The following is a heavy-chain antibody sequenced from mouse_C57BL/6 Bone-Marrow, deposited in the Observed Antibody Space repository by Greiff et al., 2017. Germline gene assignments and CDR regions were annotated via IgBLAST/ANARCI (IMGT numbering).Heavy chain of an antibody. Sequence: VQLQESGPGLVAPSQSLSLTCTVSGFSLTSYGVDWVRQPPGKGLEWLGVIWGGGSTNYNSALMSRLNISKDKSKSQVFLKMNSLQTDDTAMYYCAKRLAGGYYAMDYWGQGTSVTVSS. V-gene: IGHV2-9*01. J-gene: IGHJ4*01. CDR2: IWGGGST. D-gene: IGHD6-1*01. CDR3: AKRLAGGYYAMDY. CDR1: GFSLTSYG.